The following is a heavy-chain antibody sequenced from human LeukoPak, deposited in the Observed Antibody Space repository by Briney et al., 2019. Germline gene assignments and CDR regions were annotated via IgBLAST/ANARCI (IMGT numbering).Heavy chain of an antibody. V-gene: IGHV3-11*01. CDR1: GFTFSDYY. CDR2: ISSSGSTI. CDR3: ARDRPYYYDSSGYSDPDY. D-gene: IGHD3-22*01. J-gene: IGHJ4*02. Sequence: GGSLRLSCAVSGFTFSDYYMSWIRQAPGKGLEWVSYISSSGSTIYYADSVKGRFTISRDNAKNSLYLQMNSLRAEDTAVYYCARDRPYYYDSSGYSDPDYWGQGTLVTVSS.